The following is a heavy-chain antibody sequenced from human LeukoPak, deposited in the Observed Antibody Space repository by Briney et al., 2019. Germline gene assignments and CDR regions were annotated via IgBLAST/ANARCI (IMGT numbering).Heavy chain of an antibody. D-gene: IGHD2-21*02. CDR1: GYTFTGYY. V-gene: IGHV1-2*02. J-gene: IGHJ4*02. CDR3: ARGSYCGGDCYSY. CDR2: INPNSGGT. Sequence: GASVKVSCKASGYTFTGYYIHWVRQAPGQGLEWMGWINPNSGGTNYAQKFQGRVTMTRDTSISTAYMELSRLRSDDTAVYYCARGSYCGGDCYSYWGQGTLVTVSS.